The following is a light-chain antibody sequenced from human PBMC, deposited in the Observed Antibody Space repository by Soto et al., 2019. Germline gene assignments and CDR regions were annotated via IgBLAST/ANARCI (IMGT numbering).Light chain of an antibody. CDR3: QHYGTSPRMYT. J-gene: IGKJ2*01. CDR2: GAS. CDR1: QSVSSSY. Sequence: EIVLTQSPGTLSLSPGERATLSCRASQSVSSSYLAWYQQKPGQALRLLIYGASSRATGIPDRFSGSGSGTDFTLTISRLEPEDFAVYYCQHYGTSPRMYTFGQGTKLEIK. V-gene: IGKV3-20*01.